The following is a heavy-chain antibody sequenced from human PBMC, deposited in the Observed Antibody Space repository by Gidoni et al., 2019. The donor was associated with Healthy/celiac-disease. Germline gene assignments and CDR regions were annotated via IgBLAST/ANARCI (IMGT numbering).Heavy chain of an antibody. CDR2: IYHSGST. J-gene: IGHJ4*02. CDR3: ARGSYYGSGSYYFDY. D-gene: IGHD3-10*01. Sequence: QLQLQESGSGLVKPSQTLSLTCAVSGGSISSGGYSWSWIRQPPGKGLEWIGYIYHSGSTYYNPSLKSRVTISVDRSKNQFSLKLSSVTAADTAVYYCARGSYYGSGSYYFDYWGQGTLVTVSS. V-gene: IGHV4-30-2*01. CDR1: GGSISSGGYS.